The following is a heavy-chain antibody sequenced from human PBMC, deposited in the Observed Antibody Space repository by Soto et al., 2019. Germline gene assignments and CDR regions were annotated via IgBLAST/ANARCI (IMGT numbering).Heavy chain of an antibody. CDR3: ARDWRGAEGFDP. D-gene: IGHD3-3*01. CDR1: GYTFNNYG. CDR2: IGTHNGDT. J-gene: IGHJ5*02. Sequence: GPEVKKPGASVKVSCKASGYTFNNYGFSWVRQAPGQGLEWVGWIGTHNGDTTYAQKFQGRVTMTIDTSTTTSYMELRSLTSDDSAMYFCARDWRGAEGFDPWGQGTLVTVSS. V-gene: IGHV1-18*01.